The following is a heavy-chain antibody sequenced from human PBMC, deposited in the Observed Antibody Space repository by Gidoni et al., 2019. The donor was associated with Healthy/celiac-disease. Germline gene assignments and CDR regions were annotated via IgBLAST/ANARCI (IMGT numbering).Heavy chain of an antibody. D-gene: IGHD5-18*01. CDR2: INPSGGST. CDR3: ARERSVDTAMPGWYFDL. CDR1: GYTFTSYY. Sequence: QVQLVQSGAEVKKPGASVKVSCKASGYTFTSYYMHWVRQAPGQGLEWMGIINPSGGSTSYAQKFQGRVTMTRDTSTSTVYMELSSLRSEDTAVYYCARERSVDTAMPGWYFDLWGRGTLVTVSS. J-gene: IGHJ2*01. V-gene: IGHV1-46*01.